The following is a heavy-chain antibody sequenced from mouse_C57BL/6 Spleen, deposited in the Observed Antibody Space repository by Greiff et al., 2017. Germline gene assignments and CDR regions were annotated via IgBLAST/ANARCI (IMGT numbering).Heavy chain of an antibody. J-gene: IGHJ3*01. CDR2: IYPGSGNT. CDR3: ARSGSSGYGFAY. Sequence: QVQLKESGAELVRPGASVKLSCKASGYTFTDYYINWVKQRPGQGLEWIARIYPGSGNTYYNEKFKGKATLTAEKSSSTAYMQLSSLTSEDSAVYFCARSGSSGYGFAYWGQGTLVTVSA. CDR1: GYTFTDYY. D-gene: IGHD3-2*02. V-gene: IGHV1-76*01.